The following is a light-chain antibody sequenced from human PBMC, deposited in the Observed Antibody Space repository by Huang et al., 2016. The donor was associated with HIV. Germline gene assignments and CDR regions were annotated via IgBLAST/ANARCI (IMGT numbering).Light chain of an antibody. V-gene: IGKV3-20*01. Sequence: EIVLTQSPGTLSLSPGERATLSCRASQSVSSNYLAWYLQQPGQAPTLLIYVASSRATDIPDRFSGSGSGTDFTLTISRLEPEDFAVYYCHQYGSPPFTFGPGTKVDIK. J-gene: IGKJ3*01. CDR3: HQYGSPPFT. CDR1: QSVSSNY. CDR2: VAS.